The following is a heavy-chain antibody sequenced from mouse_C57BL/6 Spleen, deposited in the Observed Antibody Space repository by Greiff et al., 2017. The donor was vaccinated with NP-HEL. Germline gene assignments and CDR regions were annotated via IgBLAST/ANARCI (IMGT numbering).Heavy chain of an antibody. V-gene: IGHV5-16*01. D-gene: IGHD2-3*01. Sequence: EVMLVESEGGLVQPGSSMKLSCTASGFTFSDYYMAWVRQVPEKGLEWVANINYDGSSTYYLDSLKSRFILSRDNAKNILYLQMSSLKSDDTATYYCARGGDDGHYRGYFDVWGTGTTVTVSS. CDR3: ARGGDDGHYRGYFDV. CDR1: GFTFSDYY. CDR2: INYDGSST. J-gene: IGHJ1*03.